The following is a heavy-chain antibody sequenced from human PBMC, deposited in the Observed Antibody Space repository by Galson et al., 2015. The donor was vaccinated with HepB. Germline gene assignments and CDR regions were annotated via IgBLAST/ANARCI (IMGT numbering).Heavy chain of an antibody. Sequence: SLRLSCAASGFTFNNYWMHWVRQAPGKGLVWVSRIDNDGTGTDYGDSVKGRFTISRDNSKNTLYLAMSSLRAEDTAVYFCAKSECIGASSSIDSCGPAALVT. CDR1: GFTFNNYW. CDR2: IDNDGTGT. D-gene: IGHD2-8*01. V-gene: IGHV3-74*01. J-gene: IGHJ4*02. CDR3: AKSECIGASSSIDS.